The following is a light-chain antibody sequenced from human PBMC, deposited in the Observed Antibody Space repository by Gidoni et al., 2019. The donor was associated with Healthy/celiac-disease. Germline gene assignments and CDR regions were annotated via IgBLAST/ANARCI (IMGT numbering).Light chain of an antibody. CDR2: WAS. CDR3: QQHYVTPGT. J-gene: IGKJ1*01. V-gene: IGKV4-1*01. CDR1: QSVLYSSNNKNY. Sequence: DIVMTQSPDSLAVSLGERATINCKSSQSVLYSSNNKNYLAWYQQKPRQPPKLLIYWASTRESGVSDRFSGSGSGTDFTLTISSLQAEDVAVYYCQQHYVTPGTFGQGTKVEIK.